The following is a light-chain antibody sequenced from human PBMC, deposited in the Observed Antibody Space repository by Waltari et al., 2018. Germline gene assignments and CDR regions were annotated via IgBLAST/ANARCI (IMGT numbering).Light chain of an antibody. CDR1: QSISKY. CDR3: QKYESLPAT. CDR2: HAS. V-gene: IGKV3-20*01. Sequence: EIVLTQSPGTLSLSPGERATLSCRASQSISKYLAWYQQKPGQPPRLLIFHASTRATGIPDRFSGSGSGTDFSLIISRLEPEDFVVYYCQKYESLPATFGQGTKVEIK. J-gene: IGKJ1*01.